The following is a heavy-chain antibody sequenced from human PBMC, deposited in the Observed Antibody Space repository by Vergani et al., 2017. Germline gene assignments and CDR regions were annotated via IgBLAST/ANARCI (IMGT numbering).Heavy chain of an antibody. D-gene: IGHD3-16*01. CDR3: AGGSSPGGPPYYYSYCGMDV. CDR2: IIPIFGTA. CDR1: GGTFSSYA. V-gene: IGHV1-69*13. J-gene: IGHJ6*02. Sequence: QVQLVQSGAEVKKPGSSVKVSCKASGGTFSSYAISWVRQAPGQGLEWMGRIIPIFGTANYAQKFQGRVTITADESTSTAYMELSSLRSEDTAVYYCAGGSSPGGPPYYYSYCGMDVWGQGTTVTVSS.